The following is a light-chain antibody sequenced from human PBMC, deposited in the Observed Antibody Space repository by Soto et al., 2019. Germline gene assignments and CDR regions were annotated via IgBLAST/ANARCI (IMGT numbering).Light chain of an antibody. V-gene: IGLV2-14*03. CDR2: DVT. CDR1: SSDIGAYDS. CDR3: SSSTTSNTRI. Sequence: QSVLTQPASVSGSPGQSITISCIGISSDIGAYDSVSWYQQYPGNAPKLLIYDVTYRTSAISNRFSASKSGNSASLTISGLQAEDEADYYCSSSTTSNTRIFGGGTKLTVL. J-gene: IGLJ2*01.